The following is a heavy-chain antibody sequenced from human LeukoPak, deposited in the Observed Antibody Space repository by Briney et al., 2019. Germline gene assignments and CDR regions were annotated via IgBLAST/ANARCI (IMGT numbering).Heavy chain of an antibody. CDR1: GFIFNSYW. Sequence: PGGSLRLSCAASGFIFNSYWMNWLRQAPGKGLEWVASINHNGNVNYYVDSVKGRFTISRDNAKNSLYLQMSNLRAEDTAVYFCARGGGLDVWGQGATVTVSS. J-gene: IGHJ6*02. CDR3: ARGGGLDV. CDR2: INHNGNVN. D-gene: IGHD3-16*01. V-gene: IGHV3-7*03.